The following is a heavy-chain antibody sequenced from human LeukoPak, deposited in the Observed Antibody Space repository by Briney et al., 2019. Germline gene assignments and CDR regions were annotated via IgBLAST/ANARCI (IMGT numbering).Heavy chain of an antibody. CDR1: GYTFTSYG. Sequence: ASVKVSCKASGYTFTSYGISWVRQAPGQGLGGMGWISAYNGNTNYAQKLQGRVTMTTDTSTSTAYMELRSLRSDDTAVYYCARGQSYYYDSSGSQGAFDIWGQGTMVTVSS. J-gene: IGHJ3*02. CDR3: ARGQSYYYDSSGSQGAFDI. CDR2: ISAYNGNT. D-gene: IGHD3-22*01. V-gene: IGHV1-18*01.